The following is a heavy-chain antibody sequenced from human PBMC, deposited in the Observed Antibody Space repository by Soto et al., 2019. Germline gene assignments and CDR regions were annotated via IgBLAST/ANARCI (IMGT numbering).Heavy chain of an antibody. J-gene: IGHJ6*02. V-gene: IGHV1-18*04. CDR2: ISAYNGNT. D-gene: IGHD3-16*01. CDR1: GYTFTSYG. Sequence: QVQLVQSGAEVKKPGASVKVSCKASGYTFTSYGISWVRQAPGQGLEWMGWISAYNGNTNYAQKLQGRVTMTTDTSTSTAYMELTSLRSDDTAVYSCAREPADYPSAFNYYYGMDVWGQGTTVTVSS. CDR3: AREPADYPSAFNYYYGMDV.